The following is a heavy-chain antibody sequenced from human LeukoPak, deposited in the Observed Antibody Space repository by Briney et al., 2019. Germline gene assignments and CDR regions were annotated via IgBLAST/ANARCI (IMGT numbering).Heavy chain of an antibody. J-gene: IGHJ6*03. CDR1: GFTFSSYW. CDR3: AREGTKGDYMDV. CDR2: INSDGSST. Sequence: GGSLRLSCAASGFTFSSYWMHWVRQAPGKGQVWVSRINSDGSSTSYADSVKGRFTISRDNAKNTLYLQMNSLRAEDTAVYYCAREGTKGDYMDVWGKGTTVTISS. V-gene: IGHV3-74*01. D-gene: IGHD2-8*01.